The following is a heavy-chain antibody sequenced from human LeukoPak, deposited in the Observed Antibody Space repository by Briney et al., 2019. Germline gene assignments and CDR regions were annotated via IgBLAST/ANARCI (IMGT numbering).Heavy chain of an antibody. V-gene: IGHV1-46*01. CDR2: INPSGGST. CDR1: GYTFTSYY. CDR3: ARDWSPILGGPYYGMDV. Sequence: GASVKVSCKASGYTFTSYYMHWARQAPGQGLEWMGIINPSGGSTSYAQKFQDRVTMTRDTSTSTVYMELSSLRSEDTAVYYCARDWSPILGGPYYGMDVWGQGTTVTVSS. D-gene: IGHD2-21*01. J-gene: IGHJ6*02.